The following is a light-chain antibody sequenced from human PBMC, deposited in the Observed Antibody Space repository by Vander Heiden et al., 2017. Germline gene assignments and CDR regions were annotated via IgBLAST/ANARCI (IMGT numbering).Light chain of an antibody. J-gene: IGKJ5*01. Sequence: DIVMTQSPLSLPVTPGEPASISCRSSQSLLHSNGYNYLDWYQQKPGQSPQLLIYLGSNRASGVPDRFSGSGSGTDFTLKISRVEAEDVGFYYCMQALQTPITFGQGTRLEIK. V-gene: IGKV2-28*01. CDR3: MQALQTPIT. CDR2: LGS. CDR1: QSLLHSNGYNY.